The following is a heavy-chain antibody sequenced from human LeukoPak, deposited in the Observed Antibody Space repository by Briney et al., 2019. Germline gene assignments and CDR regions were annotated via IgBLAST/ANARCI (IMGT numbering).Heavy chain of an antibody. CDR1: GGTFSSYA. Sequence: SVKVSCKASGGTFSSYAISWVRQAPGQGLEWMGRIIPILGIANYAQKFQGRVTITADKSTSTAYMELSSLRSEDTAVYYCARDAYCGGDCQRPFDYWGQGTLVTVSS. D-gene: IGHD2-21*02. CDR2: IIPILGIA. V-gene: IGHV1-69*04. CDR3: ARDAYCGGDCQRPFDY. J-gene: IGHJ4*02.